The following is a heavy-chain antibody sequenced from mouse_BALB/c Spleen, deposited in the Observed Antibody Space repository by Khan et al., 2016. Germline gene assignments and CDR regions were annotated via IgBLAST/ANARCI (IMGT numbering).Heavy chain of an antibody. Sequence: QVQLQQSGAELVRPGSSVKISCKASGYVFSNYWMNWVKQRPGQGLEWIGQIYPGDGDTNYTGKFKSKATLTTDKSSSTAYMQYSSLTSADSAVYFCARGTISYDYDYTMDYWGQGTSVTVSS. J-gene: IGHJ4*01. CDR2: IYPGDGDT. D-gene: IGHD2-4*01. CDR3: ARGTISYDYDYTMDY. CDR1: GYVFSNYW. V-gene: IGHV1-80*01.